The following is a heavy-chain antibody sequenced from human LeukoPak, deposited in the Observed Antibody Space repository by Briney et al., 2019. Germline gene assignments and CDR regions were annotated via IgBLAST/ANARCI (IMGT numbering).Heavy chain of an antibody. CDR1: AFIFSDYW. V-gene: IGHV3-7*01. CDR3: ARDEGLRFDY. D-gene: IGHD5-12*01. CDR2: IREDGSEK. Sequence: GGSLRLSCATSAFIFSDYWMSWVRQNPGKGLEWVANIREDGSEKYYVDSVKGRFAISRDNAKNSLYLQMNSLRAEDTAVYYCARDEGLRFDYWGQGTLVTVSS. J-gene: IGHJ4*02.